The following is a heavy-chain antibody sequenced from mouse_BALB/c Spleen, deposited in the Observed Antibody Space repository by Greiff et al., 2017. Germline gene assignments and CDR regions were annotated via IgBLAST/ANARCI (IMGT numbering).Heavy chain of an antibody. CDR3: ARYNGSSYWYFDV. CDR1: GYTFTNYW. CDR2: IYPGGGYT. V-gene: IGHV1-63*02. Sequence: QVQLQQSGAELVRPGPSVKISCKASGYTFTNYWLGWVKQRPGHGLEWIGDIYPGGGYTNYNEKFKGKATLTADTSSSTAYMQLSSLTSEDSAVYFCARYNGSSYWYFDVWGAGTTVTVSS. D-gene: IGHD1-1*01. J-gene: IGHJ1*01.